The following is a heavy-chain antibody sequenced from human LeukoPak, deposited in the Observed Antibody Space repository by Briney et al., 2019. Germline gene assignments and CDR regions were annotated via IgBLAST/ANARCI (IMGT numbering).Heavy chain of an antibody. CDR2: IADAGT. V-gene: IGHV3-23*01. J-gene: IGHJ3*01. CDR3: AKNLGPFDV. D-gene: IGHD3-16*01. CDR1: GFTFNKFA. Sequence: GGSLRLSCAASGFTFNKFAMTWVRQAPGKGLEWVSTIADAGTYYADSVKGRFIISRDNSKNVLYLQLNSLRADDTAMYYCAKNLGPFDVRGQGTMVTVSS.